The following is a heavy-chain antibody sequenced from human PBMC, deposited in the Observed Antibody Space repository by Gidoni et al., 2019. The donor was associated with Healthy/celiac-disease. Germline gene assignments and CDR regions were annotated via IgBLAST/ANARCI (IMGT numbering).Heavy chain of an antibody. V-gene: IGHV3-30*18. J-gene: IGHJ3*02. CDR1: GFPFSSYG. CDR3: AKDLPYCSGGSCYTDAFDI. CDR2: ISYDGSNK. Sequence: QVQLVESGGGVVKPGRSLRLSCAASGFPFSSYGMHWVRQAPGKGLEWVAVISYDGSNKYYADSVKGRFTISRDNSKNTLYLQMNSLRAEDTAVYYCAKDLPYCSGGSCYTDAFDIWGQGTMVTVSS. D-gene: IGHD2-15*01.